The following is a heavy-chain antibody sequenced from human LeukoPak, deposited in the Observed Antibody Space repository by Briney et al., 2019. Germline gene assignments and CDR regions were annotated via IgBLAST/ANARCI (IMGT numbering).Heavy chain of an antibody. CDR3: ARQSVRGLRPSFDY. D-gene: IGHD5/OR15-5a*01. CDR1: GGSISSYY. Sequence: SETLSLTCTVSGGSISSYYWSWIRQPPGKGLEWIGYIYYSGSTNYNPSLKSRVTISVDTSKNQFSLKLSSVTAADTAVYYCARQSVRGLRPSFDYWGQGTLVTVSS. V-gene: IGHV4-59*08. J-gene: IGHJ4*02. CDR2: IYYSGST.